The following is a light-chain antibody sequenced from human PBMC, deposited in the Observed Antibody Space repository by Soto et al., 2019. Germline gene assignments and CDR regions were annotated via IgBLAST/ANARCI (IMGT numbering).Light chain of an antibody. Sequence: QSVLTQPASVSGSPGQSITISCTGTSSDVGGYNYVSWYQQHPSKAPKLMIYAVSNRPSGVSNRFSGSKSGNTASLTISGLQAEDEADYYCSSYTSSSTLYVFGTGTKLTVL. J-gene: IGLJ1*01. V-gene: IGLV2-14*01. CDR2: AVS. CDR1: SSDVGGYNY. CDR3: SSYTSSSTLYV.